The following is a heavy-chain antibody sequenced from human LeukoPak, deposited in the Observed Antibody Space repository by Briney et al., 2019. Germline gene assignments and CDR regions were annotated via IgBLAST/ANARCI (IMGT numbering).Heavy chain of an antibody. J-gene: IGHJ4*02. CDR1: GFTFSSYA. CDR2: ISGSGGST. D-gene: IGHD2-15*01. V-gene: IGHV3-23*01. Sequence: GGSLRLSCAASGFTFSSYAMSWVRQAPGKGLEWVSGISGSGGSTYYADSVKGRFTIFRDNSKNTLYLQMNSLRAEDTAVYHCANGWSPDYWGRGTLVTVSS. CDR3: ANGWSPDY.